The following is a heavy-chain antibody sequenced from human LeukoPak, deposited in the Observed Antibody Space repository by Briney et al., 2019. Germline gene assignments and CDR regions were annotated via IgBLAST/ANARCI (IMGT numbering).Heavy chain of an antibody. D-gene: IGHD3-3*01. J-gene: IGHJ4*02. V-gene: IGHV1-8*03. Sequence: ASVKVSCNSSGYTFTSYDFNLVRQATGQGLEWMGWMNPNSGNTGYAQKFQGRVTITRNTSTSTAYMELSSLRSEDTAVYYCARAKKHTTIFGVVITYYFDYWGQGTLVTVSS. CDR2: MNPNSGNT. CDR3: ARAKKHTTIFGVVITYYFDY. CDR1: GYTFTSYD.